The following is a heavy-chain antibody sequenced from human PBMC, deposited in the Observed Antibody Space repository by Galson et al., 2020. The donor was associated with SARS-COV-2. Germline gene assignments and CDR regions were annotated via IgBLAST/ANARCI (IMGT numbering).Heavy chain of an antibody. CDR1: GFTFSSYA. CDR2: ISYDGSNK. Sequence: GGSLSLSCAASGFTFSSYAMHWVRQAPGKGLEWVAVISYDGSNKYYADSVKGRFTISRDNSKNTLYLQMNSLRAEDTAVYYCAGEGYDYEAFDIWGQGTMVTVSS. CDR3: AGEGYDYEAFDI. V-gene: IGHV3-30*04. J-gene: IGHJ3*02. D-gene: IGHD3-22*01.